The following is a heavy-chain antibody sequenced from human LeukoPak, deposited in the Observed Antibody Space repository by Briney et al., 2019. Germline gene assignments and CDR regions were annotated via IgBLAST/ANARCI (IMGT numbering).Heavy chain of an antibody. CDR1: GGSISSYY. J-gene: IGHJ4*02. Sequence: SETLSLTCTVSGGSISSYYWSWIRQAPGKGLEWIGSIYHSGYTHYNPSLKGRVTISVDTSKNDFSLKLSSVAAADTAIYYCARDMNPTHYFDYWGQGTLVTVSS. V-gene: IGHV4-38-2*02. CDR3: ARDMNPTHYFDY. CDR2: IYHSGYT. D-gene: IGHD3-16*01.